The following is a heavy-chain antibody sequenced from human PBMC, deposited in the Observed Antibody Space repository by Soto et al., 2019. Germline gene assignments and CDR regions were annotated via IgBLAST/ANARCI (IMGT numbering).Heavy chain of an antibody. J-gene: IGHJ5*02. D-gene: IGHD3-22*01. CDR1: GYTFTSYG. V-gene: IGHV1-18*01. CDR3: ARDLGDYDSKWFDH. Sequence: APVKAPFRSSGYTFTSYGISWVRQAPGQGLEWMGWISAYNGNTNYAQKLQGRVTMTTDTSTSTAYMELRSLRSDDTAVYYCARDLGDYDSKWFDHWGQGTLVTVSS. CDR2: ISAYNGNT.